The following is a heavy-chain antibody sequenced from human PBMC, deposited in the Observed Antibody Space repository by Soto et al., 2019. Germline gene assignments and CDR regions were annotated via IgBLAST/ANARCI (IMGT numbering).Heavy chain of an antibody. V-gene: IGHV3-23*01. Sequence: EVQLLESGGGLVQPGGSLRLSCVASGFTFSSYAMTWVRQAPGKGLEWVSSITGSGGSTYSADSVKGRFTISRDNSENTLFLQMNNLRAEDTAIYYCARDLEPSIVGATRLGWFDPWGQGTLVTVSS. CDR2: ITGSGGST. CDR3: ARDLEPSIVGATRLGWFDP. J-gene: IGHJ5*02. CDR1: GFTFSSYA. D-gene: IGHD1-26*01.